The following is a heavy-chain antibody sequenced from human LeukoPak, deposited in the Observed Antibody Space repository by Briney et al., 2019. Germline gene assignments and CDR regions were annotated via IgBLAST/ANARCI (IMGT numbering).Heavy chain of an antibody. CDR1: GYTFTGYY. Sequence: ASVEVSCKASGYTFTGYYMHWVRQAPGQGLEWMGWINPNSGGTDYAQKFQGRVTMTRDTSISTAYMELRRLRSDDTAVYYCARGLPAPADQYYMDVWGKGTTVTVSS. CDR3: ARGLPAPADQYYMDV. V-gene: IGHV1-2*02. CDR2: INPNSGGT. D-gene: IGHD2-2*01. J-gene: IGHJ6*03.